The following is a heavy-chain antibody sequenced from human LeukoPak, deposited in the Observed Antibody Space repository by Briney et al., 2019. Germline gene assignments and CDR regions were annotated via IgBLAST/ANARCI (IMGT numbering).Heavy chain of an antibody. CDR3: AKDISRDFWSGYTGFDY. J-gene: IGHJ4*02. D-gene: IGHD3-3*01. V-gene: IGHV3-9*01. CDR1: GFTFDDYA. CDR2: ISWNSGSI. Sequence: GGSLRLSCAASGFTFDDYAMPWVRQAPGKGLEWVSGISWNSGSIGYADSVKGRFTISRDNAKNSLYLQMNSLRAEDTALYYCAKDISRDFWSGYTGFDYWGQGTLVTVSS.